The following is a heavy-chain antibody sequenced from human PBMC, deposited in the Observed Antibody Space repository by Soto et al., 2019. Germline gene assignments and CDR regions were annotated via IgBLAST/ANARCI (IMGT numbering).Heavy chain of an antibody. Sequence: GGSLRLSCAASGFTFSDYYMSWIRQAPGKGLEWVSYISSSGSTIYYADSVKGRFTISRDNAKNSLYLQMNSLRAEDTAVYYCARGGYSGYDWRDPFDYWGQGTLVTVSS. V-gene: IGHV3-11*01. CDR2: ISSSGSTI. CDR1: GFTFSDYY. D-gene: IGHD5-12*01. CDR3: ARGGYSGYDWRDPFDY. J-gene: IGHJ4*02.